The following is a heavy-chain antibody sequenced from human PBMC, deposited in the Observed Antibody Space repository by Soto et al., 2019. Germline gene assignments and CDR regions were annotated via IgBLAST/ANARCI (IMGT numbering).Heavy chain of an antibody. D-gene: IGHD3-22*01. Sequence: PSETLSLTCTVSGGSISSYYWSWIRQPPGKGLEWIGYIYYSGSTNYNPSLKSRVTISVDTSKNQFSLKLSSVTAADTAVYYCASASYDSSGYYYVSSYWGQGTLVTVSS. CDR2: IYYSGST. CDR3: ASASYDSSGYYYVSSY. J-gene: IGHJ4*02. V-gene: IGHV4-59*08. CDR1: GGSISSYY.